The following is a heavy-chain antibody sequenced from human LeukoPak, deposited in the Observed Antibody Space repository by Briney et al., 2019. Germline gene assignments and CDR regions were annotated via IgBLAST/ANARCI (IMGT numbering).Heavy chain of an antibody. CDR2: ISNSGNTI. J-gene: IGHJ4*02. CDR3: ARGRAEAGSRFDY. Sequence: PGGSLRLSCAASGFSFSDYYMSWIRQAPGKGLEWVSYISNSGNTIYYADAVRGRFTISRDNAKNTLYLQMNSLRSEDTAVYYCARGRAEAGSRFDYWGQGTLVTVS. D-gene: IGHD6-13*01. CDR1: GFSFSDYY. V-gene: IGHV3-11*01.